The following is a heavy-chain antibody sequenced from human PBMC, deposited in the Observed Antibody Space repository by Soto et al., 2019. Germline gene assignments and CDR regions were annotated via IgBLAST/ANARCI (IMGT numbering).Heavy chain of an antibody. Sequence: QVQLVQSGAEVKKPGSSVKVSCKASGGTFSSYAISWVRQAPGQGLEWMGGIIPIFGTANYAQKFQGRVTITADESTSTAYMELSSLTSEDTAVYYCARRGEATIQDYYYYGMDVWGQGTTVTVSS. CDR3: ARRGEATIQDYYYYGMDV. V-gene: IGHV1-69*01. CDR2: IIPIFGTA. J-gene: IGHJ6*02. CDR1: GGTFSSYA. D-gene: IGHD5-12*01.